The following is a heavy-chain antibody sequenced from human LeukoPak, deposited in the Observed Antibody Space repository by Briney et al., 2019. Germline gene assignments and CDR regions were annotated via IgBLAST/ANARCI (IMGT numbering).Heavy chain of an antibody. Sequence: SETLSLTCTVSGGSISSYYWSWIRQPPGKGLEWIGYIYYSGSTNYYPSPKSRVIISVDTSKNQFSLKRSSVTGADTAVYCCARGPYYYGSGSYSFDYWGQGTLVTVSS. CDR2: IYYSGST. D-gene: IGHD3-10*01. CDR3: ARGPYYYGSGSYSFDY. CDR1: GGSISSYY. J-gene: IGHJ4*02. V-gene: IGHV4-59*01.